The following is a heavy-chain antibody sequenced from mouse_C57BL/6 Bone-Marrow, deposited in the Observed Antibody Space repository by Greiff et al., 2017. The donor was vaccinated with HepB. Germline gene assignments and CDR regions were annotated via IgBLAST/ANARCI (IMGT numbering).Heavy chain of an antibody. CDR2: INPGSGGT. CDR3: ARDSNYWYFDY. J-gene: IGHJ2*01. CDR1: GYAFTNYL. Sequence: QVQLKESGAELVRPGTSVKVSCKASGYAFTNYLIEWVKQRPGQGLEWIGVINPGSGGTNYNEKFKGKATLTADKSSSTAYMQLSSLTSEDSAVYFCARDSNYWYFDYWGQGTTLTVSS. D-gene: IGHD2-5*01. V-gene: IGHV1-54*01.